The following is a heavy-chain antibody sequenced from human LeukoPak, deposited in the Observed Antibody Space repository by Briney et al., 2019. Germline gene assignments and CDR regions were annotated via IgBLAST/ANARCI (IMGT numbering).Heavy chain of an antibody. J-gene: IGHJ5*02. CDR2: IYYSGYT. CDR1: GGSMSSYY. CDR3: ARRKQEGWFDP. Sequence: ASETLSLTCTVAGGSMSSYYWSWIRQPPGKGLEWIGYIYYSGYTNYNPSLKSRVTISVDTSKNQFSLKLSSVTATDTAVYYCARRKQEGWFDPWGQGTLVTVSP. V-gene: IGHV4-59*08.